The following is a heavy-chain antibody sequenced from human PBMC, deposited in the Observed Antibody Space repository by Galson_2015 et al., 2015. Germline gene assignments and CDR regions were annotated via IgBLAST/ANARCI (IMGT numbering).Heavy chain of an antibody. D-gene: IGHD6-13*01. CDR1: GFTFSSYG. CDR3: AKSGSSWPFYFDS. CDR2: ISGGGGST. J-gene: IGHJ4*02. V-gene: IGHV3-23*01. Sequence: SLRLSCEASGFTFSSYGMSWVRQAPGQGLEWVSAISGGGGSTYYADTVKGRFTITRHNSTNTLFLQMHSLRAEDTAVYYCAKSGSSWPFYFDSWGQGTLVTVSS.